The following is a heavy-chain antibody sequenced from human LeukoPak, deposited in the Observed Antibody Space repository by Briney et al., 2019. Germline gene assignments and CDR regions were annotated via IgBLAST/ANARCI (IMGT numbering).Heavy chain of an antibody. J-gene: IGHJ4*02. D-gene: IGHD3-3*01. CDR1: GGSFSGYY. CDR3: AKNWIFGVVHTFDY. V-gene: IGHV4-34*01. CDR2: INHSGST. Sequence: PSETLSLTCAVYGGSFSGYYWSWIRQPPGKGLEWIGEINHSGSTNYNPSLKSRVTISVDMSKNQFSLKLSSVTAADTAMYFCAKNWIFGVVHTFDYWSQGTLVTVSS.